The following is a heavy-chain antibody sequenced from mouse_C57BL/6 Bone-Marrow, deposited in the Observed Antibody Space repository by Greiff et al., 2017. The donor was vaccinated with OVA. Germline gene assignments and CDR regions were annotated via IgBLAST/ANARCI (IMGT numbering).Heavy chain of an antibody. V-gene: IGHV1-52*01. J-gene: IGHJ2*01. Sequence: QVQLQQPGAELVRPGSSVKLSRKASGYTFTSYWMHWVKQRPIQGLEWIGNIDPSDSETHYNQKFKDKATLTVDKSSSTAYMQLSSLTSEDSAVYYCARRGYDYGFFDYWGQGTTLTVSS. CDR2: IDPSDSET. CDR3: ARRGYDYGFFDY. CDR1: GYTFTSYW. D-gene: IGHD2-4*01.